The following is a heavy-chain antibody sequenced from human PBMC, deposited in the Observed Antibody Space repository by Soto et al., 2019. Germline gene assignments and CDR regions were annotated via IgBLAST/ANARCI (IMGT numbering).Heavy chain of an antibody. CDR3: AKDRAPRVYSSSWYLDFDAFDI. CDR1: GFTFSSYA. Sequence: LSLTCAASGFTFSSYAMSWVRQAPGKGLEWVSAISGSGGSTYYADSVKGRFTISRDNSKNTLYLQMNSLRAEETAVYYCAKDRAPRVYSSSWYLDFDAFDIWGQGTMVTVSS. CDR2: ISGSGGST. D-gene: IGHD6-13*01. J-gene: IGHJ3*02. V-gene: IGHV3-23*01.